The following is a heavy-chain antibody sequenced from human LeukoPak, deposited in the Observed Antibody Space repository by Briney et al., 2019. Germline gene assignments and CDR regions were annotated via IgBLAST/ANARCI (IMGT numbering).Heavy chain of an antibody. CDR2: IIPIFGTA. D-gene: IGHD3-22*01. CDR1: GGTFSSYA. V-gene: IGHV1-69*13. Sequence: VKVSCKASGGTFSSYAISWVRQAPGQGLEWMGRIIPIFGTANYAQKFQGRVTITTDESTSTAYMELRSLRSEDTAVYYCASEGHYYDSSGYFDYWGQGTLVTVSS. J-gene: IGHJ4*02. CDR3: ASEGHYYDSSGYFDY.